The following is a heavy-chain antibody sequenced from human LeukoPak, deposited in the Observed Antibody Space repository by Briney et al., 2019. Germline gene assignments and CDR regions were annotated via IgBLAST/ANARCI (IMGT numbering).Heavy chain of an antibody. D-gene: IGHD3-10*01. CDR2: ISSKGVST. Sequence: GGSLRLSCAASGFTFSSFAMSWVRQAPGKGLEWFSAISSKGVSTYYADSVKGRFTISRDNSKNTLYLQMNSLRAEDTAVYYCAKAIPITDYWGQGTLVTVSS. V-gene: IGHV3-23*01. J-gene: IGHJ4*02. CDR3: AKAIPITDY. CDR1: GFTFSSFA.